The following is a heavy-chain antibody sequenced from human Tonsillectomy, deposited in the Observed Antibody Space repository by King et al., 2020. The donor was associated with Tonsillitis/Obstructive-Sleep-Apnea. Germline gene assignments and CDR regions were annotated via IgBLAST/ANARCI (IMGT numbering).Heavy chain of an antibody. J-gene: IGHJ6*03. CDR2: IIPVFGTP. CDR1: GGTFNTYP. V-gene: IGHV1-69*12. CDR3: ARGSRTTDYYYYHYMDV. Sequence: VQLVQSGAEVKKPGSSVRVSCKPSGGTFNTYPIIWVRQAPGQGLEWMGGIIPVFGTPNYAQKFHGRVTITADESTSTAYMELGSLRSEDTAGYYCARGSRTTDYYYYHYMDVWGKGTTVTVSS. D-gene: IGHD4-11*01.